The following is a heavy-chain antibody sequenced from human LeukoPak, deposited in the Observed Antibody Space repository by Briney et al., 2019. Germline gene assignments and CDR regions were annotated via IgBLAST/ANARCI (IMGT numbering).Heavy chain of an antibody. CDR2: IYYSGST. CDR1: GGSISSYY. D-gene: IGHD1-26*01. CDR3: ARKYSGSYSDY. J-gene: IGHJ4*02. Sequence: SETLSLTCTVSGGSISSYYWSWIRQPPGKGLEWIGYIYYSGSTNYNPSLKSRVTISVDTSKNQLSLKLSSVTAADTAVYYCARKYSGSYSDYWGQGTLVTVSS. V-gene: IGHV4-59*08.